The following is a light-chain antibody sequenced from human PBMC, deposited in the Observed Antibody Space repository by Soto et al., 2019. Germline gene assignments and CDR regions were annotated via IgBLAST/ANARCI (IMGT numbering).Light chain of an antibody. J-gene: IGLJ3*02. Sequence: QLVLTQSPSASASLGASVKLTCTLSSGHSTYAIAWHQQQPEKGPRYWLKVHSDGSHITGDGIPDRFSGSSSGAERYLTISSLQSEDEADYYCQTWGTGIHVFGGGTKLTVL. CDR3: QTWGTGIHV. CDR1: SGHSTYA. V-gene: IGLV4-69*01. CDR2: VHSDGSH.